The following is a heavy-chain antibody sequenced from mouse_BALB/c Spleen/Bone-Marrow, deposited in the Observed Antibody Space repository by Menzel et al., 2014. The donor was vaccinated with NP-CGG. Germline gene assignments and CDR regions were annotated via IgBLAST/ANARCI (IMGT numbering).Heavy chain of an antibody. Sequence: VQLQESGPGLVSPSQRLSITCTVSGFSLTDYGINWVRPPPGKGLEWLGMIWGDGTTDYNSALRSRLSINKDNSRSQVFLKMNSLQTDDTARYYCAREKYGNYYAMGYWGQGTSVTVSS. CDR2: IWGDGTT. V-gene: IGHV2-6-7*01. J-gene: IGHJ4*01. CDR3: AREKYGNYYAMGY. CDR1: GFSLTDYG. D-gene: IGHD2-10*02.